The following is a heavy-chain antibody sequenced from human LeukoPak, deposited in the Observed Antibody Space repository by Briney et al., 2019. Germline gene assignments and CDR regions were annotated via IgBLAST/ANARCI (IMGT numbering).Heavy chain of an antibody. CDR2: MNPNSGKT. D-gene: IGHD3-3*01. J-gene: IGHJ6*03. V-gene: IGHV1-8*01. CDR3: ARANDFWSGYYYYYYMDV. Sequence: GASVKVSCKASGYTFTSYDINWVRQATGQGLEWMGWMNPNSGKTGYAQKFQGRVTMTRNTFISTAYMELSSLRSEDTAVYYCARANDFWSGYYYYYYMDVWGKGTTVTVSS. CDR1: GYTFTSYD.